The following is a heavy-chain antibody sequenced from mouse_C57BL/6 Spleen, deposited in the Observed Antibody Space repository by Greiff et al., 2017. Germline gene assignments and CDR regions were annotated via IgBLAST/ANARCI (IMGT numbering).Heavy chain of an antibody. J-gene: IGHJ2*01. CDR2: IYPRDGST. Sequence: QVQLQQSDAELVKPGASVKISCKVSGYTFTDHTMHWMKQRPEQGLEWIGYIYPRDGSTKYNEKFKGKATLTADKSSSTAYMQLNSLLSEDSAVYVCARGDKYGLFCFDYWGQGTTLTVSS. D-gene: IGHD2-14*01. CDR1: GYTFTDHT. CDR3: ARGDKYGLFCFDY. V-gene: IGHV1-78*01.